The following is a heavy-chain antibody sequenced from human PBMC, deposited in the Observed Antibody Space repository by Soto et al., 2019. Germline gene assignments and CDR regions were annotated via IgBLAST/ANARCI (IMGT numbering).Heavy chain of an antibody. Sequence: QVHLVQSGAEVKKPGASVKVSCKASGYSFTGNSMHWVRQAPGQGLEWMGWINPNNGGTNYAQKFQGRVTMTRDTSISTDYMDLSRLRSDDTAVYSCAMQRGGVVYWGQGTLVTVSS. CDR3: AMQRGGVVY. J-gene: IGHJ4*02. D-gene: IGHD6-25*01. CDR1: GYSFTGNS. CDR2: INPNNGGT. V-gene: IGHV1-2*02.